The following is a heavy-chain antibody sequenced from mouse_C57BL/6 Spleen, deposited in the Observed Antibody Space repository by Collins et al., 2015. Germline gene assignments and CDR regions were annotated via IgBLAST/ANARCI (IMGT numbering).Heavy chain of an antibody. CDR1: GYAFTNYL. V-gene: IGHV1-54*01. D-gene: IGHD2-4*01. Sequence: QVQLQQSGAELVRPGTSVKVSCKASGYAFTNYLIEWVKQRPGQGLEWIGVINPGSGGTNYNEKFKGKATLTADKSSSTAYMQLSSLASEDSAVYYCARGDYLYYAMDYWGQGTSVTVSS. CDR3: ARGDYLYYAMDY. CDR2: INPGSGGT. J-gene: IGHJ4*01.